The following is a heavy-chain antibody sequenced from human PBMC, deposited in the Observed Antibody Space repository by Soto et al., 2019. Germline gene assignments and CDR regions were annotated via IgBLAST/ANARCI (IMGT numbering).Heavy chain of an antibody. J-gene: IGHJ5*02. D-gene: IGHD3-22*01. V-gene: IGHV1-69*02. CDR1: GGTFSSYT. Sequence: QVQLVQSGAEVKKPGSSVKVSCKASGGTFSSYTISWVRQAPGQGLEWMGRIIPILGIANYAQKFQGRVTITADKSTSTAYMELSSLRSEDTAVYYCARGATYYYDSSGYSNWFDPWGQGTLVTVSS. CDR2: IIPILGIA. CDR3: ARGATYYYDSSGYSNWFDP.